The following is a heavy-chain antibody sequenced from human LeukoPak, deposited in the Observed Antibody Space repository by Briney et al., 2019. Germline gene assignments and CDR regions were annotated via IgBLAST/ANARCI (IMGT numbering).Heavy chain of an antibody. CDR3: ARDVLNSVYASLD. CDR2: INPNSGGT. CDR1: GYTFTGYY. D-gene: IGHD3-10*01. Sequence: GASVKVSCKASGYTFTGYYMHWVRQAPGQGLEWMGRINPNSGGTNYAQKFQGRVTMTRDTSISTAYMELSRLRSDDTAVYYCARDVLNSVYASLDWGQGTLVTVSS. V-gene: IGHV1-2*06. J-gene: IGHJ4*02.